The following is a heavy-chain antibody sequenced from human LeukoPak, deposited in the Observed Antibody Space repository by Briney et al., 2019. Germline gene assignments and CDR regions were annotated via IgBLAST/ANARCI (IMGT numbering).Heavy chain of an antibody. J-gene: IGHJ5*01. D-gene: IGHD3-22*01. CDR1: GYTFTSYG. V-gene: IGHV1-18*01. CDR3: ARLPDYYDSSWFDS. CDR2: ISAYNGNT. Sequence: ASVKVSCKASGYTFTSYGISWVRQAPGQGLEWMGWISAYNGNTNYAQKLQGRVTMTTDTSTSTAYMELRSLRSDDTAVYYCARLPDYYDSSWFDSWGQGTLVTVSS.